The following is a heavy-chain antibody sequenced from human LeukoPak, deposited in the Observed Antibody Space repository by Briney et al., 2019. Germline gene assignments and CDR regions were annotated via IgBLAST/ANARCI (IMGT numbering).Heavy chain of an antibody. CDR3: AKDRDAFDI. Sequence: GGSLRLSCAASGVTFSSDGMHWVRQAPGKGLEWVAVISYDGSNKYYADSVKGPFTISRDNSNNTLYLQMNSLRAEDTAVYYCAKDRDAFDISGQGTMVTVSS. CDR1: GVTFSSDG. CDR2: ISYDGSNK. J-gene: IGHJ3*02. V-gene: IGHV3-30*18.